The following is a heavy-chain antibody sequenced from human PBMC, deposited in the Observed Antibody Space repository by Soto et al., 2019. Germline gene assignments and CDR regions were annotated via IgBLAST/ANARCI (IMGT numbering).Heavy chain of an antibody. J-gene: IGHJ5*02. D-gene: IGHD6-13*01. Sequence: SSETLSLTCSVSGGSISSGGYYWSWIRQHPGKGLEWIGYIHYSGSTYYNPSLKSRVTISVEMSKNQFSLKLSSVTAADTAVHYCARSLTSSSPSGFDPWGQGTLVTVSS. CDR3: ARSLTSSSPSGFDP. CDR1: GGSISSGGYY. V-gene: IGHV4-31*03. CDR2: IHYSGST.